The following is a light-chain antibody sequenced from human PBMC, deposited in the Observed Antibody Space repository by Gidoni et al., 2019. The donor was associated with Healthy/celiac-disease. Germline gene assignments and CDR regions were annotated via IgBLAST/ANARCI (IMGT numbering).Light chain of an antibody. J-gene: IGKJ4*01. V-gene: IGKV3-11*01. CDR2: EAS. CDR1: QSVRSY. CDR3: QKRSNWPPS. Sequence: PATLSFPQGERATLTCRASQSVRSYLAWYQQKPGQAPSLLIKEASNRATGIQARLSGSGSGTDFTLTIRSLEPEEFAVYYCQKRSNWPPSFGGGTKVEIK.